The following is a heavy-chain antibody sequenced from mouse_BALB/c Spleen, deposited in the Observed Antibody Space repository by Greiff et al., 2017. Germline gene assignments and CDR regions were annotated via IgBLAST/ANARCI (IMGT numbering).Heavy chain of an antibody. V-gene: IGHV3-2*02. Sequence: EVKLQESGPGLVKPSQSLSLTCTVTGYSITSDYAWNWIRQFPGNKLEWMGYISYSGSTSYNPSLKSRISITRDTSKNQFFLQLNSVTTEDTATYYCARSRGFYYADYAMDYWGQGTSVTVSS. J-gene: IGHJ4*01. CDR2: ISYSGST. CDR3: ARSRGFYYADYAMDY. CDR1: GYSITSDYA. D-gene: IGHD2-1*01.